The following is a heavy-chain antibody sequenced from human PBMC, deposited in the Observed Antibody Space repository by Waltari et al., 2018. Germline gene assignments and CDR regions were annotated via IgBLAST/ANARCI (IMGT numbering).Heavy chain of an antibody. CDR1: GGSFSGYY. CDR3: ARVRLNLMITFGGVIAGKWYFDL. J-gene: IGHJ2*01. D-gene: IGHD3-16*02. CDR2: INHSGST. Sequence: QVQLQQWGAGLLKPSETLSLTCAVYGGSFSGYYWSWIRQPPGKGLEWIGEINHSGSTNYNPSLKSRVTISVDTSKNQFSLKLSSVTAADTAVYYCARVRLNLMITFGGVIAGKWYFDLWGRGTLVTVSS. V-gene: IGHV4-34*01.